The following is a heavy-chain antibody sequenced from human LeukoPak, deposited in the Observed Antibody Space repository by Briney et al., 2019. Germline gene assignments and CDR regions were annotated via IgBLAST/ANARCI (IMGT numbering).Heavy chain of an antibody. CDR3: ARRLMITFGGVIGNPHNWFDP. J-gene: IGHJ5*02. V-gene: IGHV4-39*01. Sequence: KPSETLSLTCTVSGGSISSSSYYWGWIRQPPGKGLAWIGSIYYSGSTYYNPSLKSRVTISVDTSKNQFSLKLSSVTAADTAVYYCARRLMITFGGVIGNPHNWFDPWGQGTLVTVSS. CDR1: GGSISSSSYY. D-gene: IGHD3-16*02. CDR2: IYYSGST.